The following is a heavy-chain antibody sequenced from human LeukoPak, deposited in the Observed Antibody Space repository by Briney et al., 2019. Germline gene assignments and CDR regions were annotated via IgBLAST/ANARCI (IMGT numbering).Heavy chain of an antibody. CDR3: ARHSGSLS. D-gene: IGHD3-10*01. V-gene: IGHV5-51*01. CDR1: GYNFTTYW. CDR2: IYPGDSDT. J-gene: IGHJ4*02. Sequence: GESLKISCQASGYNFTTYWIGWERQMPGKGLEWMGIIYPGDSDTRYSPSFQGQVTISADKSIHTAYLQWNTLQASDTAIYYCARHSGSLSWGQGTLVTVSS.